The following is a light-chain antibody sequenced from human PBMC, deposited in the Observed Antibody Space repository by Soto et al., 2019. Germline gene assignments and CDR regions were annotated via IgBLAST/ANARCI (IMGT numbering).Light chain of an antibody. Sequence: DIQMTPSPSSLSASVGDRVTITCRASHDIANDVGWYQQRPGKAPERLIYGASSLQSGVPSRFSGSATGKEFALTISRLQPEDFATDYCLRHKTYPWTFGQGTKVEIK. V-gene: IGKV1-17*01. J-gene: IGKJ1*01. CDR3: LRHKTYPWT. CDR1: HDIAND. CDR2: GAS.